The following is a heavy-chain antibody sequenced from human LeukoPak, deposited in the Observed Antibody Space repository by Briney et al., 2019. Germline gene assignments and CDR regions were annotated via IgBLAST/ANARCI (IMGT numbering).Heavy chain of an antibody. CDR1: GYSLTEVS. V-gene: IGHV1-24*01. CDR3: AADPGLKRYDFWSGDDTGRFDP. CDR2: FHPEDGDI. J-gene: IGHJ5*02. Sequence: ASVKVSCKFSGYSLTEVSIHWGRQAPGKGPEWMAGFHPEDGDIIYAQKFKGRVTVTEDTSTDTSYMELTSLRSEDTAVYYCAADPGLKRYDFWSGDDTGRFDPWGLGTHVTVSS. D-gene: IGHD3/OR15-3a*01.